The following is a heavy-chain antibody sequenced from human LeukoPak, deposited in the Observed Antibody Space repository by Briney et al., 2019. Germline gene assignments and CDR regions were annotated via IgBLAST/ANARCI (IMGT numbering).Heavy chain of an antibody. V-gene: IGHV3-9*03. CDR2: ITWNRCSI. CDR3: AKGTVSSGYYWVFEY. D-gene: IGHD3-22*01. J-gene: IGHJ4*02. CDR1: GFTFDDYA. Sequence: PGGSLRLSCAASGFTFDDYAMHWVRQAPGKGLEWVSSITWNRCSIDYADSVKGRFTISRDNAKNSLYLQMNSLRAEDMALYYCAKGTVSSGYYWVFEYWGQGTLVTVSS.